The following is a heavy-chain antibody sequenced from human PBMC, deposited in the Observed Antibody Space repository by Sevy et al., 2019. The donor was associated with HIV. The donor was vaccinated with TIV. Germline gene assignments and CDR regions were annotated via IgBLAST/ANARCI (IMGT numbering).Heavy chain of an antibody. CDR2: IKQDGSEK. J-gene: IGHJ3*02. V-gene: IGHV3-7*04. CDR1: GLTFGSYW. D-gene: IGHD2-8*01. Sequence: GGSLRLSCAASGLTFGSYWMNWVRQAPGKGGEWVAQIKQDGSEKNYVDSVRGRFTMSRDNAKNSLDLQMNCLRPEDAAVYYCAWGSNGAFDIWGQGTMVTVSS. CDR3: AWGSNGAFDI.